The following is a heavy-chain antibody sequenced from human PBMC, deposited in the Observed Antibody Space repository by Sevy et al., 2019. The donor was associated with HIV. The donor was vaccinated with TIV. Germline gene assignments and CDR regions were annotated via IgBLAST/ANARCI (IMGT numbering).Heavy chain of an antibody. D-gene: IGHD6-19*01. CDR1: AYNFIGYY. Sequence: ASVKVSCKASAYNFIGYYIHWVRHAPGQGLEWIGRINPTSGGTKYAHKFQGRVTVTIDMSVSTAYMELTRLTSDDTAIYYCAGQTSGWYDWFDPWGPGTLVTVSS. CDR3: AGQTSGWYDWFDP. V-gene: IGHV1-2*06. J-gene: IGHJ5*02. CDR2: INPTSGGT.